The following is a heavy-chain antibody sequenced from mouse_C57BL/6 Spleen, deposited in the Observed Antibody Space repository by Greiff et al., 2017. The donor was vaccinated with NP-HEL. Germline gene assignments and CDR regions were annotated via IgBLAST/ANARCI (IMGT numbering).Heavy chain of an antibody. J-gene: IGHJ2*01. Sequence: EVHLVESGGDLVKPGGSLKLSCAASGFTFSSYGMSWVRQTPDKRLEWVATISSGGSYTYYPDSVKGRFTISRDNAKNTLYLQMSSLKSEDTAMYYCARLIYYYGSSYGYFDYWGQGTTLTVSS. V-gene: IGHV5-6*01. CDR3: ARLIYYYGSSYGYFDY. CDR2: ISSGGSYT. CDR1: GFTFSSYG. D-gene: IGHD1-1*01.